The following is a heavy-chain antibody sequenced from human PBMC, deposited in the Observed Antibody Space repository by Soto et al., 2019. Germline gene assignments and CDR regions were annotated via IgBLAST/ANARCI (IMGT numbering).Heavy chain of an antibody. J-gene: IGHJ6*02. CDR3: ARVASIAAADRLYYYYYGMDV. CDR2: INSDGSST. V-gene: IGHV3-74*01. Sequence: QTGGSLRLSCAASGFTFSSYWRHWVRQAPGKGLLWVSRINSDGSSTSYADSVKGRFTISRDNAKNTLYLQMNSLRAEDTAVYYCARVASIAAADRLYYYYYGMDVWGQGTTVTVYS. CDR1: GFTFSSYW. D-gene: IGHD6-13*01.